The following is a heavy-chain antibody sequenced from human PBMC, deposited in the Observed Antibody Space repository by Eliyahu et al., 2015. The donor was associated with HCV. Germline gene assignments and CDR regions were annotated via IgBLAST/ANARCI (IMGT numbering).Heavy chain of an antibody. CDR1: GXSITTYS. CDR3: ASGGGGIAVAGTGGWFDP. V-gene: IGHV4-59*01. Sequence: QVQLQESGPGLVKPSETLSLTCPVPGXSITTYSWXGIRXPPGEGLGWIGYIHYXXSTNYNPPLKSRVTISLDTSKNQFSLNLTSVTAADTAVYYCASGGGGIAVAGTGGWFDPWGQGTLVTVSS. D-gene: IGHD6-19*01. CDR2: IHYXXST. J-gene: IGHJ5*02.